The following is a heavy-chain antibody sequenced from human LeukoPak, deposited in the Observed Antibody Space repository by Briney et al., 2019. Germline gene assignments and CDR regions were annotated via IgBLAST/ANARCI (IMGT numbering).Heavy chain of an antibody. D-gene: IGHD6-13*01. V-gene: IGHV1-2*02. Sequence: GASVKVSCKASGYTFTNFGISWVRQAPGQGLEWMGWINPNSGGTNYAQKFQGRVTMTRDTSISTAYMELSRLRSDDTAVYYCARVFNRGVWPYSRRNNGNNWFDPWGQGTLVTVSS. CDR1: GYTFTNFG. J-gene: IGHJ5*02. CDR2: INPNSGGT. CDR3: ARVFNRGVWPYSRRNNGNNWFDP.